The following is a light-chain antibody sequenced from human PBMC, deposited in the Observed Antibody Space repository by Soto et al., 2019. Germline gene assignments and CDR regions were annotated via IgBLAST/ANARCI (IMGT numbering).Light chain of an antibody. CDR1: SSDVGAYNY. CDR2: GVS. V-gene: IGLV2-14*01. CDR3: TSYTAISTYV. J-gene: IGLJ1*01. Sequence: SALTQPASVSGSPGQSIAISCTGTSSDVGAYNYVSWYQQHPDKAPKLVIYGVSNRPSGVSDRFSGSKSGNTASLTISGLQAEDEADYYCTSYTAISTYVFGTGTKLTVL.